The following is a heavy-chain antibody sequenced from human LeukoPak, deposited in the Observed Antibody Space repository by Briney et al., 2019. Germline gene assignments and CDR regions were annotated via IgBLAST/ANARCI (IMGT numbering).Heavy chain of an antibody. J-gene: IGHJ4*02. D-gene: IGHD3-3*01. CDR2: MNPNSGNT. CDR3: ARGRTRRTIFGVVTLSFDY. V-gene: IGHV1-8*01. Sequence: GASVKVSCKASGYTFTSYDINWVRQATGQGLEWMGWMNPNSGNTGYAQKFQGRVTMTRNTSIGTAYMELSSLRSEDTAVYYCARGRTRRTIFGVVTLSFDYWGQGTLVTVSS. CDR1: GYTFTSYD.